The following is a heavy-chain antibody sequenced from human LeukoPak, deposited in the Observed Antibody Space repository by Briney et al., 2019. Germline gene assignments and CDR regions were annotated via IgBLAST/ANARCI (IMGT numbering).Heavy chain of an antibody. D-gene: IGHD3-22*01. Sequence: GGSLRLSCAASGFTFSSYAMSWVRQAPGKGLEWVSAISGSGGSTYYADSVKGRFTISRDNSKNTLYLQMNSLRAEDTAVYYCAKADSYYYDSSGYPDYWGQGTLVTVSS. CDR1: GFTFSSYA. CDR2: ISGSGGST. CDR3: AKADSYYYDSSGYPDY. J-gene: IGHJ4*02. V-gene: IGHV3-23*01.